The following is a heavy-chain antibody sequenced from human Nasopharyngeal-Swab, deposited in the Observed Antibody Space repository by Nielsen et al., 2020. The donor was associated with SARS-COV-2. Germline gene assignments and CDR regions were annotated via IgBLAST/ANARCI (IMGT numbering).Heavy chain of an antibody. CDR2: IYYSGST. D-gene: IGHD3-3*01. V-gene: IGHV4-39*07. J-gene: IGHJ4*02. Sequence: WIRQAPGQGLEWIGSIYYSGSTYYNPSLKSRVTISVDTSKNQFSLKLSSVTAADTAVYYCARVKITIFGVAYFDYWGQGTLVTVSS. CDR3: ARVKITIFGVAYFDY.